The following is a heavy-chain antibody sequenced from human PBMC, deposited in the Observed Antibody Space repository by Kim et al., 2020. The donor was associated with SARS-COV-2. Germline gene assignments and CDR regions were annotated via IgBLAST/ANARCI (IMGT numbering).Heavy chain of an antibody. J-gene: IGHJ6*02. CDR1: GFTFSNYS. CDR3: ASQEDRYCSSTSCYEYYYYGRDV. V-gene: IGHV3-48*04. Sequence: GGSLRLSCAASGFTFSNYSMNWVRQAPGKGLEWVSYISSSSTIYYADSVLSRFTISTDNATNSLYRQLNSLRAEDTAVYYCASQEDRYCSSTSCYEYYYYGRDVWGQGTTVTVSS. D-gene: IGHD2-2*01. CDR2: ISSSSTI.